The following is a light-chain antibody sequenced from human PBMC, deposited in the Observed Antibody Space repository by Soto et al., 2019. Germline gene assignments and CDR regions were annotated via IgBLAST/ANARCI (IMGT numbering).Light chain of an antibody. CDR1: QSISSW. V-gene: IGKV1-5*03. CDR3: QQYKSYSRT. J-gene: IGKJ1*01. Sequence: DIQMTQSPSTLSASVGDRVTITCRASQSISSWLAWYQQKPGKAPKLQIYKASSLESGVPSRFSGSGSGTEFTLSISSLQPDDFATYYCQQYKSYSRTFGQGTKVDIK. CDR2: KAS.